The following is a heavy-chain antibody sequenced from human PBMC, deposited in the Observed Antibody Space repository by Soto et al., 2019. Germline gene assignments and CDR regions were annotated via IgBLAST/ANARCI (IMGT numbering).Heavy chain of an antibody. D-gene: IGHD6-13*01. CDR2: ISYDGSNK. V-gene: IGHV3-30-3*01. J-gene: IGHJ4*02. CDR1: GFTFSSYA. Sequence: EQLLESGGGLVEPGGSLRLSCVASGFTFSSYAMHWVRQAPGKGLEWVAVISYDGSNKYYADSVKGRFTISRDNSKNTLYLQMNSLRAEDTAVYYCASLAAAGNEPRYYWGQGTLVTVSS. CDR3: ASLAAAGNEPRYY.